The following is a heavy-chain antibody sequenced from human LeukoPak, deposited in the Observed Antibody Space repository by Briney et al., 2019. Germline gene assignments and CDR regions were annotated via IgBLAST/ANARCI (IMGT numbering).Heavy chain of an antibody. D-gene: IGHD3-3*01. CDR2: ISNSGGST. CDR1: GFTFSSYA. Sequence: GGSLRLSCAASGFTFSSYAMSWVRQAPGKGLEWVSGISNSGGSTNDADSVKGRFTISRDNSKKTLYLQMNSLRAEDTAVYYCARVTIFGVVIAPNDAFDIWGQGTMVTVSS. CDR3: ARVTIFGVVIAPNDAFDI. V-gene: IGHV3-23*01. J-gene: IGHJ3*02.